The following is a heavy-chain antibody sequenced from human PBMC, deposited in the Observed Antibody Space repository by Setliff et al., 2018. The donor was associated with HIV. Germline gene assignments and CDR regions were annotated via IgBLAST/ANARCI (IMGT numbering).Heavy chain of an antibody. D-gene: IGHD6-13*01. CDR1: GFTFSHYA. V-gene: IGHV3-23*01. CDR2: ISGSGDST. Sequence: VGSLSLSCAASGFTFSHYAMTWVRQAPGKGLEWVSAISGSGDSTYYADSVKGRFTISRDNSKNTLYLQMNSLRAEDTALYYCAKLTRYDSTWYDAEYCQQWGQGTLVTVSS. J-gene: IGHJ1*01. CDR3: AKLTRYDSTWYDAEYCQQ.